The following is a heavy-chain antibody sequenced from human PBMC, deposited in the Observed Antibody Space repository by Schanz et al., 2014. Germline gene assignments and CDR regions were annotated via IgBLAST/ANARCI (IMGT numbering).Heavy chain of an antibody. CDR1: GFTFSSYG. CDR3: MAMGRNTSHYFDH. Sequence: QVQLVESGGGVVQPGRSRRLSCEASGFTFSSYGMHWVRQAPGKGLEWVAVISYDGNNEDYADSVKGRFSISRDNSQNTLYLQMDSLRPEDTAVYYCMAMGRNTSHYFDHWGQGTLXTVSS. CDR2: ISYDGNNE. V-gene: IGHV3-30*03. J-gene: IGHJ4*02. D-gene: IGHD1-1*01.